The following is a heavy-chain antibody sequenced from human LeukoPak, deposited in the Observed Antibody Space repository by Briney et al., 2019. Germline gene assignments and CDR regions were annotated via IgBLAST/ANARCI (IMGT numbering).Heavy chain of an antibody. V-gene: IGHV1-18*01. D-gene: IGHD3-3*01. CDR2: ISAYNGNT. CDR1: GYTFTSYG. CDR3: ASGYLERDFWSGYYYYYGMDV. Sequence: ASVKVSCKASGYTFTSYGISWVRQAPGQGLEWMGWISAYNGNTNYAQKLQGRVTMTTDTSTSTAYMELRSLRSDDTAVYYCASGYLERDFWSGYYYYYGMDVWGQGTRVTVSS. J-gene: IGHJ6*02.